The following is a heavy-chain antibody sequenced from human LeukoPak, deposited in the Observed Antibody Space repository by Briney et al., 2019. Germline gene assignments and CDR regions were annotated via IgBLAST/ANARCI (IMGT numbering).Heavy chain of an antibody. D-gene: IGHD1-26*01. J-gene: IGHJ1*01. CDR1: GFTFSTYS. CDR2: ISSTSNYI. Sequence: PGGSLRLSCSGSGFTFSTYSMNWVRQAPGKGLEWVSCISSTSNYIYYADSVKGRFTVSRDNSKNTLYLQMNSLRAEDTAVYYCAKDLIGGATGSQGLQHWGQGTLVTVSS. V-gene: IGHV3-21*01. CDR3: AKDLIGGATGSQGLQH.